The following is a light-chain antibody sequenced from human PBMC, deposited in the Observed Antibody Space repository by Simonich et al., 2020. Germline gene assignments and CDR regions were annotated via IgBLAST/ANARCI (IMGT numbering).Light chain of an antibody. V-gene: IGLV9-49*01. J-gene: IGLJ2*01. CDR1: SGYSNYK. Sequence: QPVLTQPPSASASLGASVTLTCTLSSGYSNYKVDWYQQRPGKGPRFVMRVGTGGSVGAKGEGIPDRFSGLGSGLNRYLTIKNIQEEDESDYHCGADHGSGSNFVVFGGGTKLTVL. CDR3: GADHGSGSNFVV. CDR2: VGTGGSVG.